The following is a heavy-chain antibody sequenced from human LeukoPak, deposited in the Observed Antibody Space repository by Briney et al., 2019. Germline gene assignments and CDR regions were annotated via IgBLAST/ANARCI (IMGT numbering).Heavy chain of an antibody. CDR3: ASDAGYSRNWYFDY. CDR2: IWYDGSNE. CDR1: GFTFSNYG. V-gene: IGHV3-33*01. J-gene: IGHJ4*02. Sequence: PVGSLRLSCAASGFTFSNYGMHCVREAPGKGLEWVALIWYDGSNEYYADSVKGRFTISRDNSKNTLYLQMNSLGAEDTAVYYWASDAGYSRNWYFDYWGQGTLVTVSS. D-gene: IGHD1-14*01.